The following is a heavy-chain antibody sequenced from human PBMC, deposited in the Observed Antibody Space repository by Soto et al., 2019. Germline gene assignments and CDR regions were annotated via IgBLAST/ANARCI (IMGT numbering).Heavy chain of an antibody. CDR1: GYTFTSYD. V-gene: IGHV1-8*01. D-gene: IGHD6-13*01. CDR3: ARERSAAGTGWFDP. J-gene: IGHJ5*02. CDR2: MNPNSGNT. Sequence: ASVKVSCKASGYTFTSYDIDWVRQATGQGLEWMGWMNPNSGNTGYAQKFQGRVTMTRNTSISTAYMELSSLRSEDTAVYYCARERSAAGTGWFDPWGQGTMVTVSS.